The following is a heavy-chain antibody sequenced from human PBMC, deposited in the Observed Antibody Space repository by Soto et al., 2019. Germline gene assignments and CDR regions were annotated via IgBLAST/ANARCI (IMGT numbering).Heavy chain of an antibody. CDR1: GFTFSDYA. D-gene: IGHD2-2*01. V-gene: IGHV3-23*01. CDR2: ISGTGVPT. CDR3: AKSFCSSSSCFFLWVDP. Sequence: EVQLLESGGGLVQPGGSLRLSCAASGFTFSDYAMSWVRQAPGKGLECLSLISGTGVPTLYAGSVKGRFSVSRDNSKNTRFLEMNDLRVDDTAIYYCAKSFCSSSSCFFLWVDPWGPGTLVTVSS. J-gene: IGHJ5*02.